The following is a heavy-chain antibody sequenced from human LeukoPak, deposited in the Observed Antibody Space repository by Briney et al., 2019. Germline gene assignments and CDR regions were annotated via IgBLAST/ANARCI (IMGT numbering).Heavy chain of an antibody. J-gene: IGHJ6*03. V-gene: IGHV1-18*01. CDR2: ISAYSGNT. CDR3: ARDGSYGYGYYYYYMDV. D-gene: IGHD5-18*01. Sequence: ASVKVSCKASGYTFTSYGISWVRQAPGQGLEWMGWISAYSGNTNYAQKLQGRVTMTTDTSTSTAYMELRSLRSDDTAVYYCARDGSYGYGYYYYYMDVWGKGTTVTVSS. CDR1: GYTFTSYG.